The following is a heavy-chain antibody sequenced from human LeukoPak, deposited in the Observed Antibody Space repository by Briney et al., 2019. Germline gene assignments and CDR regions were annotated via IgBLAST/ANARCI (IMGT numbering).Heavy chain of an antibody. D-gene: IGHD2-8*01. V-gene: IGHV3-23*01. CDR2: VSNSGGST. CDR3: AKGYCVNDKCSNYDY. Sequence: GGSLRLSCAASGFTFSNAWMSWIRQAPGKGLEWVSVVSNSGGSTYYADSVKGRFTISRDNSKNTMYLQMNSLRAEDTAVYYCAKGYCVNDKCSNYDYWGQGTLVTVSS. CDR1: GFTFSNAW. J-gene: IGHJ4*02.